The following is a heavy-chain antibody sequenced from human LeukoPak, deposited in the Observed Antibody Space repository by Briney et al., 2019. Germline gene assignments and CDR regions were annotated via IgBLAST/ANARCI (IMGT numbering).Heavy chain of an antibody. CDR3: ARGTRPYAFDI. D-gene: IGHD1-1*01. V-gene: IGHV3-21*01. CDR1: GFTFSVYT. CDR2: ISSSSYI. J-gene: IGHJ3*02. Sequence: GGSLRLSCAASGFTFSVYTMNWVRQAPGKGLEWVSSISSSSYIYYADSVKGRFTISRDNAKNSLYLQMNSLRAEDTAVYYCARGTRPYAFDIWGQGTMVTVSS.